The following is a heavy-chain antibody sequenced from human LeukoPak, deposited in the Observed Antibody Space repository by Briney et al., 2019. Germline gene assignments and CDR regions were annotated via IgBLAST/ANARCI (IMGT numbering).Heavy chain of an antibody. J-gene: IGHJ5*02. D-gene: IGHD3-3*01. CDR2: IIPIFGTA. CDR3: ARTDLGGVRFLWFDP. Sequence: SVKVSCKASGGTFSSYAISWVRQAPGQGLEWMGGIIPIFGTASYAQKFQGRVTITADESTSTAYMELSSLRSEDTAVYYCARTDLGGVRFLWFDPWGQGTLVTVSS. CDR1: GGTFSSYA. V-gene: IGHV1-69*13.